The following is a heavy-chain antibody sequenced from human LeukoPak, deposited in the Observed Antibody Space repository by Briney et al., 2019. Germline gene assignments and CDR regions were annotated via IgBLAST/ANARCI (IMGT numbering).Heavy chain of an antibody. D-gene: IGHD6-13*01. CDR2: IYTDDNT. CDR3: ARGGRAAAGTYFFDP. CDR1: GFIVSSKY. V-gene: IGHV3-53*04. Sequence: GGSLRLSWAASGFIVSSKYMAWVRQAPGKGLEWVSVIYTDDNTYYADSVKGRFIISRHNSKNTLYLQINSLRAEDTAIYYCARGGRAAAGTYFFDPWGQGTLVTVSS. J-gene: IGHJ5*02.